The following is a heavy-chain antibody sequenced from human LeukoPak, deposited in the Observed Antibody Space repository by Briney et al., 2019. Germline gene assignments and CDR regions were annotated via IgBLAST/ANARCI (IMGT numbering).Heavy chain of an antibody. J-gene: IGHJ4*02. Sequence: SVKVSCKASGGTFSSYAISWVRQAPGQGLEWMGRIIPIFGIANYAQKFQGRVTITADKSTSTAYMELSRLRCEDTAVYYCASDGVDYYDSSGFSQFDYWAQGTLLSVPS. CDR2: IIPIFGIA. V-gene: IGHV1-69*04. CDR1: GGTFSSYA. CDR3: ASDGVDYYDSSGFSQFDY. D-gene: IGHD3-22*01.